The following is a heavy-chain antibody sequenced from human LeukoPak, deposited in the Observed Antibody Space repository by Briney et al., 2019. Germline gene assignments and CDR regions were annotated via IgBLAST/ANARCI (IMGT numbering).Heavy chain of an antibody. J-gene: IGHJ4*02. Sequence: PGGSLRLSCAASGFTFSNHGMHWVRQAPGKGPEWVAFIRHDGRDKDYADSVQGRFTISRDNSENTLYVLMNSLRPEDTAVYYCVRDRDYGNYYFYYWGQGTLVTVSS. CDR1: GFTFSNHG. V-gene: IGHV3-30*02. D-gene: IGHD4-11*01. CDR2: IRHDGRDK. CDR3: VRDRDYGNYYFYY.